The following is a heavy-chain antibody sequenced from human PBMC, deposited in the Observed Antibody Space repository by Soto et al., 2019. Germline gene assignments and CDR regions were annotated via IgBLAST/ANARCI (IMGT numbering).Heavy chain of an antibody. CDR3: TRGEFLAAASY. J-gene: IGHJ4*02. CDR2: ISWNSASI. D-gene: IGHD3-10*01. V-gene: IGHV3-9*01. CDR1: GFTFDDYA. Sequence: EVQLVESGGGLVQPGRSLRLSCAASGFTFDDYAMHWVRQTPGKGLEWVSGISWNSASIGYADSVKGRFTISRDNAKNTLELQMNSLRAEDTALYYCTRGEFLAAASYWGQGTLVTVSS.